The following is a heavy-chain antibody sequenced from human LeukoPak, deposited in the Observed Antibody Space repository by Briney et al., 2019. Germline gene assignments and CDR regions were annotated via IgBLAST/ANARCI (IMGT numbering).Heavy chain of an antibody. CDR3: AKDLSRSWSAYFDF. V-gene: IGHV3-33*06. CDR1: GFTFSNYA. CDR2: VWYDGTNE. D-gene: IGHD1-26*01. J-gene: IGHJ4*02. Sequence: PGGSLRLSCAASGFTFSNYAMHWVRQAPGKGLEWVAMVWYDGTNEYYADSVKGRFTISRDNSKNTLHLRMNSLRAEDTAMYYCAKDLSRSWSAYFDFWGQGTLVAVSS.